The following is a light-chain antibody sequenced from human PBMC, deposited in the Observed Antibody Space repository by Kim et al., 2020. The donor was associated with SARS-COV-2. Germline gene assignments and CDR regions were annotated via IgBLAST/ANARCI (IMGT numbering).Light chain of an antibody. V-gene: IGLV2-14*03. J-gene: IGLJ3*02. CDR2: DDR. CDR3: SSYTSSSTWV. Sequence: QSALTQPASVSGSPGQSITISCTGTSSDVGGYNYVSWYQQHPGKAPKLMIYDDRNRPSGVSNRFSGSKSGNTASLTISGLQAEDEADYYCSSYTSSSTWVFGGGTQLTVL. CDR1: SSDVGGYNY.